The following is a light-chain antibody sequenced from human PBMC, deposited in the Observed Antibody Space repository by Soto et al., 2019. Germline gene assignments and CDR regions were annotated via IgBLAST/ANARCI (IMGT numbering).Light chain of an antibody. CDR2: GAY. CDR1: QSVSSSY. J-gene: IGKJ5*01. CDR3: KQYGSSPIT. V-gene: IGKV3-20*01. Sequence: EIVLTQSPGTLSLSPGERATLSCRASQSVSSSYLAWYQQKPGQAHRLLIYGAYSRATGIQDRFSGSGSGTDFTLTIRRLEPKDFAVYYCKQYGSSPITFGQGTRLEIK.